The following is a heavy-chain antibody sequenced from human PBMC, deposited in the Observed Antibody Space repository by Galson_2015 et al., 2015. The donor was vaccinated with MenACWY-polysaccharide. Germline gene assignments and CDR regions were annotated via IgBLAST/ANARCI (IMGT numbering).Heavy chain of an antibody. Sequence: SVKVSCKASGYTFTGYYMYWVRQAPGQGLEWMGRINPNSGGTNYAQKFQGRVTMTRDTSISTAYMELSRLRYDDTAVYYCARAWGIWGVIMLYWGQGTLVTVSS. J-gene: IGHJ4*02. V-gene: IGHV1-2*06. CDR1: GYTFTGYY. CDR3: ARAWGIWGVIMLY. CDR2: INPNSGGT. D-gene: IGHD3-10*01.